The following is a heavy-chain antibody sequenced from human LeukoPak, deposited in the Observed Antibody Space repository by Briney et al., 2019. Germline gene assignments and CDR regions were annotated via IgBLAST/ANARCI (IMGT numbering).Heavy chain of an antibody. CDR1: GFTFSSYA. D-gene: IGHD3-9*01. J-gene: IGHJ5*02. CDR2: ISGSGGST. V-gene: IGHV3-23*01. CDR3: AKMYYDILPGSNNWFDP. Sequence: GGSVRLSCAASGFTFSSYAMSWVRHAPGKGLEWVSAISGSGGSTYYADSVKGRFTISRDNSKNTLYLQMNSLRAEDTAVYYCAKMYYDILPGSNNWFDPWGQGTLVTVSS.